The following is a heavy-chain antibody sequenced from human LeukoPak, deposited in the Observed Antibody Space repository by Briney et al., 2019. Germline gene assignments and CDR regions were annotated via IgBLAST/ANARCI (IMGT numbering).Heavy chain of an antibody. Sequence: GGSLRLSCAASGFTFTSYAMNWVRQAPGKGLEWVSTISGSGSSTYYVDSVKGRFTISRDNSKSTLYLQMNSLRAEDTAVYYCAKVRWIAVTTTFDCWGQGTLVTVSS. J-gene: IGHJ5*01. D-gene: IGHD4-17*01. CDR3: AKVRWIAVTTTFDC. CDR1: GFTFTSYA. CDR2: ISGSGSST. V-gene: IGHV3-23*01.